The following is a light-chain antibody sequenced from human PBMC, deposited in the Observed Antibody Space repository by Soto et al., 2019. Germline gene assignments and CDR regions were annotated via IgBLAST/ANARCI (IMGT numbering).Light chain of an antibody. CDR2: VNSDGSH. J-gene: IGLJ2*01. CDR1: SGHSSYA. V-gene: IGLV4-69*01. Sequence: QLVLTQSPSASASLGASVKLTCTLSSGHSSYAIAWHQQQPEKGPRYLMKVNSDGSHSKGDGIPDRFSGSSSGAERYLTISSLQSEDEPDYYCQTWGTGIQVVFGGGTKLTVL. CDR3: QTWGTGIQVV.